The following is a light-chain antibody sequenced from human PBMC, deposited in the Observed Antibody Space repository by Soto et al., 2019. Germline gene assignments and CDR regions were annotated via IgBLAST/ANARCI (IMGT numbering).Light chain of an antibody. Sequence: LMTQSPATLSVSLGERATLSCRASQSINSNLAWYQQKPGQAPRLLMFRASIRAAGFPARFSGSGSGTEFNITISSLQSDDSAVYYCQQYNNWPRATFGGGTKVDIK. V-gene: IGKV3-15*01. CDR3: QQYNNWPRAT. J-gene: IGKJ4*01. CDR2: RAS. CDR1: QSINSN.